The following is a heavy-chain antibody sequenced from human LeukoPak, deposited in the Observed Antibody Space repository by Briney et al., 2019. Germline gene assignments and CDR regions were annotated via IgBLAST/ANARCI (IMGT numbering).Heavy chain of an antibody. CDR1: GFTFSNYT. V-gene: IGHV3-23*01. Sequence: GGSLRLSCAASGFTFSNYTMSWVRQAPGKGLEWVSGISGSGGSTYYADSVKGRFTISRDNSKNTLYLQMNSLRAEDTAVYYCAKGVIPAVDYWGQGTLVTVSS. J-gene: IGHJ4*02. CDR2: ISGSGGST. D-gene: IGHD2-2*01. CDR3: AKGVIPAVDY.